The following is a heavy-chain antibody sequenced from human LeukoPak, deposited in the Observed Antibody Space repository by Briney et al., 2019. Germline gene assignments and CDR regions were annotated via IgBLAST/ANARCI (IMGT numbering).Heavy chain of an antibody. J-gene: IGHJ4*02. Sequence: GGSLRLSCAASVFTFSSYAMRSVRQAPGKGLEWDSAISGSGSITSYADSVKGRFTISREHTKNTPYLQMNSRRAEDTAVSYCAEGGSSGAPRHYFDYWGQGTLVTVSS. V-gene: IGHV3-23*01. CDR2: ISGSGSIT. D-gene: IGHD6-19*01. CDR3: AEGGSSGAPRHYFDY. CDR1: VFTFSSYA.